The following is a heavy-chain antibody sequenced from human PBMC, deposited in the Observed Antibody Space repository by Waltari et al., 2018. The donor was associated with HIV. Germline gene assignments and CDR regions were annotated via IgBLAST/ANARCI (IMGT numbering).Heavy chain of an antibody. CDR1: GYNFTGYY. J-gene: IGHJ2*01. V-gene: IGHV1-2*06. CDR3: ARAPGIAVAGTDWYFDL. Sequence: QVQLVQSGAEVKKPGASVKVSCKASGYNFTGYYMHWVRQAPGQGLELMGRINPNSGGTNYAQKFQGRVTMTRDTSISTAYMELSRLRSDDTAVYYCARAPGIAVAGTDWYFDLWGRGTLVTVSS. CDR2: INPNSGGT. D-gene: IGHD6-19*01.